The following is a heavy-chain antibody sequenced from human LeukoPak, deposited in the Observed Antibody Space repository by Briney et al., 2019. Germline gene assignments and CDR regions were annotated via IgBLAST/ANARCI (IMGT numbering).Heavy chain of an antibody. D-gene: IGHD5-18*01. CDR2: ISGSGGST. Sequence: GGSLRLSWAASGFTFSSYAMSWVRQAPGKRLEWVSAISGSGGSTYYADSVKGRFTISRDNSKNTLYLQMNSLRAEDTDVYYCASGYSLGYWGQGTLVTVSS. CDR1: GFTFSSYA. V-gene: IGHV3-23*01. CDR3: ASGYSLGY. J-gene: IGHJ4*02.